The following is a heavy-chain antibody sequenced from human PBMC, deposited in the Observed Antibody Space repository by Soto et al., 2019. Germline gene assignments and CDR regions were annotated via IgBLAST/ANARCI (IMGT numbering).Heavy chain of an antibody. CDR1: GYTLTDHG. J-gene: IGHJ5*02. CDR3: ARDWNRPSWCSSSCPRGGWFDP. D-gene: IGHD2-2*01. Sequence: QVQLVQSGPEVKKPGASVKVSCKASGYTLTDHGISWVRQAPGQGLEWMGWINPYNANTRYGEKGQGKSNMTPGTTQPVHMELNWLTIDQPAGYLCARDWNRPSWCSSSCPRGGWFDPWGQGTLVTVSS. V-gene: IGHV1-18*04. CDR2: INPYNANT.